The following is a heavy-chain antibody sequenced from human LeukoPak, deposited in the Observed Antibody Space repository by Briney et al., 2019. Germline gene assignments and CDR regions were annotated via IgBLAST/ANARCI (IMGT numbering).Heavy chain of an antibody. J-gene: IGHJ4*02. Sequence: PGGSLRLSCAASGFTFSSYSMNWVRQAPGKGLEWVSSISSSSSYIYYAVSVKGRFTISRDNAKNSLYLQMNSLRAEDTAVYYCARFYSSGSDYWGQGTLVTVSS. CDR2: ISSSSSYI. D-gene: IGHD6-19*01. CDR1: GFTFSSYS. CDR3: ARFYSSGSDY. V-gene: IGHV3-21*01.